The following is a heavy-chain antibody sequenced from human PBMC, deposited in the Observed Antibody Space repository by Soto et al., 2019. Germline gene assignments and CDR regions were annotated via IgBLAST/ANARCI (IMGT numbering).Heavy chain of an antibody. V-gene: IGHV3-30*18. D-gene: IGHD3-22*01. CDR3: ANLNYYDSSGYYYPFDY. CDR1: GFTFSSYG. CDR2: ISYGGST. Sequence: GGSLRLSCAASGFTFSSYGMHWVRQAPGKGLEWVAVISYGGSTYYGDSVKGRFTISRDNSKNTLYLQMNSLRAEDTAVYYCANLNYYDSSGYYYPFDYWGQGTLVTVSS. J-gene: IGHJ4*02.